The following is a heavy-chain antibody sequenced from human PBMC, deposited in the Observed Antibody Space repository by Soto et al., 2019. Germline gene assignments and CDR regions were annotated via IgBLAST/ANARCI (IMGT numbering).Heavy chain of an antibody. Sequence: SETLSLTCAVSGGSISSPNLWTWVRQPPGKGLEWIGEIYHIGSTTFNPSLKSRVTISVDTSKNQFSLKLSSVTAADTAVYYCARGYCSSTSCFDPWGQGTLVTVSS. CDR3: ARGYCSSTSCFDP. J-gene: IGHJ5*02. CDR1: GGSISSPNL. CDR2: IYHIGST. D-gene: IGHD2-2*01. V-gene: IGHV4-4*02.